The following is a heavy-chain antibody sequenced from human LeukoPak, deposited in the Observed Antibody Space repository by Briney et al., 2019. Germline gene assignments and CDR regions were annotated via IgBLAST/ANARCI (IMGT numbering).Heavy chain of an antibody. CDR2: INPSGGST. Sequence: ASVKVSCKASGYTFTSYYIHWVRQAPGQGLEWMGIINPSGGSTNYAQDFQGRVTMTRDTSTSTVYMELSSLRSEDTAVYYCATAARMDSSWRLYYFDYWGQGTLVTVSS. J-gene: IGHJ4*02. V-gene: IGHV1-46*01. D-gene: IGHD6-13*01. CDR3: ATAARMDSSWRLYYFDY. CDR1: GYTFTSYY.